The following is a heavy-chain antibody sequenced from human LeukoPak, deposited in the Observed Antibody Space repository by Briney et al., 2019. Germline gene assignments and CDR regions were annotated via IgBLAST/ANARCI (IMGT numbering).Heavy chain of an antibody. V-gene: IGHV4-59*01. D-gene: IGHD6-6*01. CDR1: GGSISSYY. CDR3: ARRRSRGSSPRDDAFDI. J-gene: IGHJ3*02. CDR2: IYYSGST. Sequence: PSETLSLTCTVSGGSISSYYWSWIRQPPGKGLEWIGYIYYSGSTNYNPSLKGRVTISVDTSKNQFSLKLSSVTAADTAVYYCARRRSRGSSPRDDAFDIWGQGTMVTVSS.